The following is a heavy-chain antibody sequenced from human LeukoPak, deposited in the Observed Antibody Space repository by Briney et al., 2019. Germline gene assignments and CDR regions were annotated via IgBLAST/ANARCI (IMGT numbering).Heavy chain of an antibody. CDR2: SYIGLTT. CDR3: ARRKRVDIVATKLAPEPYYFDY. V-gene: IGHV4-4*07. Sequence: PSETLSLTCTVSSGPMHSYYWSWIRQTAGKGLEWTGRSYIGLTTDYNPSLKSRVTMSIDTSKNQLSLKLSAVTAADTAVYYCARRKRVDIVATKLAPEPYYFDYWGQGTLVTVSS. CDR1: SGPMHSYY. J-gene: IGHJ4*02. D-gene: IGHD5-12*01.